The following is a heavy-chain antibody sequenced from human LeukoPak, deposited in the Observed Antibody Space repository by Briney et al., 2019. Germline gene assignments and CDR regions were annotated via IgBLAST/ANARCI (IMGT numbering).Heavy chain of an antibody. CDR1: GYSISSGYY. CDR2: IYHSGST. D-gene: IGHD3-16*02. V-gene: IGHV4-38-2*02. J-gene: IGHJ4*02. CDR3: AREGRTTDGDYVWGSYRSNYFDY. Sequence: SETLSLTCTVSGYSISSGYYWGWIRQPPGKGLEWIGSIYHSGSTYYNPSLKSRVTMSVDTSKNQFSLKLSSVTAADTAVYYCAREGRTTDGDYVWGSYRSNYFDYWGQGTLVTVSS.